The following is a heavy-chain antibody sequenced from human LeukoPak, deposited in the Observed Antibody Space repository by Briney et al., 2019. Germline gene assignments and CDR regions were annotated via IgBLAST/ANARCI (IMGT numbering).Heavy chain of an antibody. CDR3: AREPRSMVRGVIDY. Sequence: PGGSLRLSCAASGFTFSDYYMSWIRQAPGEGLEWVSYISSSGSTIYYADSVKGRFTISRDNAKNSLYLQMNSLRAEDTAVYYCAREPRSMVRGVIDYWGQGTLVTVSS. D-gene: IGHD3-10*01. CDR1: GFTFSDYY. CDR2: ISSSGSTI. V-gene: IGHV3-11*01. J-gene: IGHJ4*02.